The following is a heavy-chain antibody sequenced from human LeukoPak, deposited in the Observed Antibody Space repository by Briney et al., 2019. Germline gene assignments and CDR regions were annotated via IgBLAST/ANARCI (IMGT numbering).Heavy chain of an antibody. CDR3: ARSVFGGPKTYYYDSSGFYYFDY. Sequence: PGGSLRLSSAASGFTVSSNYMSWVRQAPGKGLEWVSVIYSGGSTYYADSVKGRFTISRDNSKNTLYLQMNSLRAEDTAVYYCARSVFGGPKTYYYDSSGFYYFDYWGQGTLVTVSS. J-gene: IGHJ4*02. D-gene: IGHD3-22*01. CDR1: GFTVSSNY. CDR2: IYSGGST. V-gene: IGHV3-66*01.